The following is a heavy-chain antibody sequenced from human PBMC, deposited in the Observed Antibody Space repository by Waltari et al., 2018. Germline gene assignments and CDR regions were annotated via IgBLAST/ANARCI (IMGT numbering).Heavy chain of an antibody. Sequence: EVQLVQSGAEVKKHGESLKISCKGSGYSFTSYWIGWVRQMPGEGLEWMGIISPGYSDTRYIPSFQCQVTTSANTAISTAYLQGSSRKASDTAMYYCARRPSDRGFDYWGQGTLVTVSS. D-gene: IGHD2-15*01. CDR3: ARRPSDRGFDY. V-gene: IGHV5-51*01. J-gene: IGHJ4*02. CDR2: ISPGYSDT. CDR1: GYSFTSYW.